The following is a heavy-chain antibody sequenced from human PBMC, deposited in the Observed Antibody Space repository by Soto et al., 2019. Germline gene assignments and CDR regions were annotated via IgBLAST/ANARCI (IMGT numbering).Heavy chain of an antibody. CDR3: ACEQLVRRAYGMDV. J-gene: IGHJ6*02. CDR1: GDSVSSNSAA. Sequence: SQTLSLTCAISGDSVSSNSAAWNWIRQSPSRGLEWLGRTYYRSKWYNDYAVSVKSRITTNPDTSKNQFSLQLNSVTPEDTAVYYCACEQLVRRAYGMDVWGQGTTVTVSS. V-gene: IGHV6-1*01. CDR2: TYYRSKWYN. D-gene: IGHD6-6*01.